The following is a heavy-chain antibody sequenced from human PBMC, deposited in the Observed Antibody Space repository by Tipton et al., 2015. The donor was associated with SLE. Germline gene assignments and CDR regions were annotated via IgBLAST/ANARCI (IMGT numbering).Heavy chain of an antibody. CDR2: ISSSSSTI. Sequence: VQLVQSGGGLVHPGGSLRLSCAVSGFTLSDHSMNWVRQAPGRGLEWLSYISSSSSTIYYADSVKGRFTISRDNAQNSLYLQMSSLRAEDTAIYYCARWGGQYCTRTSCNHYYYHYMDVWGKGTTVTVSS. CDR3: ARWGGQYCTRTSCNHYYYHYMDV. CDR1: GFTLSDHS. V-gene: IGHV3-48*01. D-gene: IGHD2-2*01. J-gene: IGHJ6*03.